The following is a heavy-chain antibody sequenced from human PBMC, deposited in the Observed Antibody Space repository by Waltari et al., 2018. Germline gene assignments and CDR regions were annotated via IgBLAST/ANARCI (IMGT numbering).Heavy chain of an antibody. J-gene: IGHJ6*03. CDR2: IYYSGST. CDR1: GGSISSYY. CDR3: ARSREGYYYYYYMDV. D-gene: IGHD6-13*01. V-gene: IGHV4-59*01. Sequence: QVQLQESGPGLVKPSETLSLTCTVPGGSISSYYWSWIRQPPGKGLEWIGYIYYSGSTNYNPSLKSRVTISVDTSKNQFSLKLSSVTAADTAVYYCARSREGYYYYYYMDVWGKGTTVTVSS.